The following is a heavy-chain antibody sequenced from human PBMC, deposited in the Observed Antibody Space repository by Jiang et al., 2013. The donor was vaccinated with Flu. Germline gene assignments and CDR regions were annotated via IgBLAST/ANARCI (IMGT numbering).Heavy chain of an antibody. D-gene: IGHD1-20*01. CDR3: ARTPYNRNDVRFDY. CDR1: RGSVSSGSFY. Sequence: GPGLVKPSETLSLTCTVSRGSVSSGSFYWSWIRQPPGKGLEWIGYVYYTGSTNYNPSLKSRVTISADTSRNQFSLKLSSVIAADTAVYYCARTPYNRNDVRFDYWGQGTLVTVSS. V-gene: IGHV4-61*01. J-gene: IGHJ4*02. CDR2: VYYTGST.